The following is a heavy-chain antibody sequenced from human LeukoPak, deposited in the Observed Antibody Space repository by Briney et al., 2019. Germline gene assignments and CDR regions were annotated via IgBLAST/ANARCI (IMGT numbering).Heavy chain of an antibody. CDR3: ARDETKDYYDSSGYYPFDY. D-gene: IGHD3-22*01. V-gene: IGHV1-18*01. Sequence: ASVKVSCKASGYIFTSYGISWVRQAPGQGLEWMGWISAYNGNTNYAQKLQGRVTMTTDTSTSTAYMELRSLRSDDTAVYYCARDETKDYYDSSGYYPFDYWGQGTLVTVSS. CDR1: GYIFTSYG. CDR2: ISAYNGNT. J-gene: IGHJ4*02.